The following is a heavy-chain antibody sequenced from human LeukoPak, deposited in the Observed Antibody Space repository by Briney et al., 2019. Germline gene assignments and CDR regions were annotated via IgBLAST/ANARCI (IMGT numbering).Heavy chain of an antibody. J-gene: IGHJ5*02. Sequence: SETLSLTCTVSGGSISSYYWSWIRQPPGKGLEGIGYIYYSGSTNYNPSLKSRVTISVDTSKNQFSPKLRSVTAADTAVYYCARGIAAYAPWGQGTLVTVSS. D-gene: IGHD6-13*01. V-gene: IGHV4-59*01. CDR3: ARGIAAYAP. CDR2: IYYSGST. CDR1: GGSISSYY.